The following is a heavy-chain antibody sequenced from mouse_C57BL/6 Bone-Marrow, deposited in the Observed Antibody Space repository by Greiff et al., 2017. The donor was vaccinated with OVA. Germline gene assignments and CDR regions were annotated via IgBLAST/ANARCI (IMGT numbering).Heavy chain of an antibody. CDR1: GFSLTSYG. CDR2: IWSGGST. D-gene: IGHD1-1*01. V-gene: IGHV2-2*01. Sequence: VQLQQSGPGLVQPSQSLSITCTVSGFSLTSYGVHWVRQSPGKGLEWLGVIWSGGSTDYNAAFISRLSISKDNSKSQVFFKMNSLQADDTAIYYCARGVITTVVAPFAYWGQGTLVTVSA. J-gene: IGHJ3*01. CDR3: ARGVITTVVAPFAY.